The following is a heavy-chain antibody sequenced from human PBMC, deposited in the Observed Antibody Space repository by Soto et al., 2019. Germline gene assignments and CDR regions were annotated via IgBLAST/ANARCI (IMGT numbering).Heavy chain of an antibody. V-gene: IGHV5-51*01. CDR1: GYSFTSYW. CDR3: ARRPIFGVVPDWFDP. Sequence: GESLKISCKGSGYSFTSYWIGWVRQMPGKGLEWMGIIYPGDSDTRYSPSFQGQVTISADKSISTAYLQWSSLKASDTAMYYCARRPIFGVVPDWFDPWGQGTLVTVSS. D-gene: IGHD3-3*01. J-gene: IGHJ5*02. CDR2: IYPGDSDT.